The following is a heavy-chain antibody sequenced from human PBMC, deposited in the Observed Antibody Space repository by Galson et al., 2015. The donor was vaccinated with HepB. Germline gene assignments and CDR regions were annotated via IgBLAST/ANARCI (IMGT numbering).Heavy chain of an antibody. D-gene: IGHD3-16*01. CDR2: ITGSSGDT. V-gene: IGHV3-23*01. Sequence: SLRLSCAASGFTFSAFTMSWVRQAPGKGLEWVSAITGSSGDTYYADSVKGRFIISRDSSKNTLYLQMNSLRAEDTAVCYCAREFGVVDPYFDYWGQGTLLTVSS. CDR3: AREFGVVDPYFDY. CDR1: GFTFSAFT. J-gene: IGHJ4*02.